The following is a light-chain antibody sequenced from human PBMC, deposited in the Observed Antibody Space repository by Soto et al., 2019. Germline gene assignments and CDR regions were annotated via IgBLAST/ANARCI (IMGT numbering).Light chain of an antibody. J-gene: IGKJ4*01. Sequence: DIVMTQSPDSLAVSLGERATINCKSSQSVLYSSNNKNYLAWYQQKPGQPPKLLIYWASTRESGVPDRFSGSGSGTDFPITLSSLQAEDVAVYYCQQYYITRLTFCGGTKVEIK. CDR2: WAS. CDR1: QSVLYSSNNKNY. CDR3: QQYYITRLT. V-gene: IGKV4-1*01.